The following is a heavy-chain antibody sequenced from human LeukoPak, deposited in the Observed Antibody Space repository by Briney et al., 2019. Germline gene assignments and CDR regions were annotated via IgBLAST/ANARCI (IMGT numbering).Heavy chain of an antibody. CDR1: GGSVSTISHF. CDR3: ARRDHTGRSHAWFDP. CDR2: FSDTGTT. Sequence: PSETLSLTCTVSGGSVSTISHFWDWVRQPPGKGLEWIVSFSDTGTTYYNPSLESRVTMSVDTSKNQFSLKLTSVTAADTAVYYCARRDHTGRSHAWFDPWGQGTLVTVSS. J-gene: IGHJ5*02. V-gene: IGHV4-39*01. D-gene: IGHD1-14*01.